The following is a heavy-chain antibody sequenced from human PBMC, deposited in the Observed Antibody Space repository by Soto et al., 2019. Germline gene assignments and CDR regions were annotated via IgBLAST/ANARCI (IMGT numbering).Heavy chain of an antibody. D-gene: IGHD6-19*01. J-gene: IGHJ4*02. CDR1: GDTFRNYA. CDR3: ARDPGIAVVGRGTSFEH. CDR2: IIPLFST. V-gene: IGHV1-69*18. Sequence: QVQLVQSGAEVKKPGSSVKVSCTASGDTFRNYAFTWVRQAPGQGLEWMGTIIPLFSTRYAQKFQGRVTMTADESTSTVYIDMSSLKSDDTAVYYCARDPGIAVVGRGTSFEHWGQGTLVTVSS.